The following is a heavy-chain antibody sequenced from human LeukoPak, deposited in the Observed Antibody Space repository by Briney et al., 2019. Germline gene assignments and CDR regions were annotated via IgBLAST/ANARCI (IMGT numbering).Heavy chain of an antibody. CDR3: AKDRAQQLVLDF. CDR2: IIGSGSST. D-gene: IGHD6-13*01. Sequence: PGGSLTLSCTASGFTFSSYAMSWVRQPPRQGLEGVSAIIGSGSSTYSADYVTGRFTISRDNSKNTLFLQMNSLRAEDTAVYYCAKDRAQQLVLDFWGQGTLVTVSS. V-gene: IGHV3-23*01. CDR1: GFTFSSYA. J-gene: IGHJ4*02.